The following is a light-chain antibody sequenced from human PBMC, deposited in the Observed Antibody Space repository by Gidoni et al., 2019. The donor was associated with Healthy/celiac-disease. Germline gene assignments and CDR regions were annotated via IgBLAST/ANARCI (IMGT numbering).Light chain of an antibody. CDR2: DAS. J-gene: IGKJ4*01. V-gene: IGKV1-33*01. CDR3: QQYDNLLI. Sequence: DIQMTQSPSSLSASVGDRVTITCQASQDISNYLNWYQQKPGKAPKLLIYDASNLETGVPSRFSGSGSGTDFTFTISSLQPEDIATYYCQQYDNLLIFGGXTKVEIK. CDR1: QDISNY.